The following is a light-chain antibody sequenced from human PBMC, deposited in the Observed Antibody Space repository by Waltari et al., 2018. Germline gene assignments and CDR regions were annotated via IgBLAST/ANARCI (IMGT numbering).Light chain of an antibody. CDR1: QSVSSSS. Sequence: EIVLTQSPGTLSLSPGERATLSCRASQSVSSSSLAWYQQKPGQAPRLLIYGASSRATGIPDRFRGSGSGTDFTLTISRLEPEDFAVYYCQQYGSSPGTFGQGTKVEIK. CDR2: GAS. J-gene: IGKJ1*01. V-gene: IGKV3-20*01. CDR3: QQYGSSPGT.